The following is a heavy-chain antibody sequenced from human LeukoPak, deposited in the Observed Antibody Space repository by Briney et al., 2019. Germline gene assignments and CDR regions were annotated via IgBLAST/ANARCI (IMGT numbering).Heavy chain of an antibody. CDR1: GFTFDDYA. CDR3: AKGGGGRLIYYYYMDV. Sequence: GGSLRLSCAASGFTFDDYAMHWVRQAPGKGLEGVSGITWNSDNIEYADSVKGRFTISRDNAKNSLYLQMNSLRAEDTALYYCAKGGGGRLIYYYYMDVWGKGTTVTVSS. CDR2: ITWNSDNI. J-gene: IGHJ6*03. V-gene: IGHV3-9*01. D-gene: IGHD3-16*01.